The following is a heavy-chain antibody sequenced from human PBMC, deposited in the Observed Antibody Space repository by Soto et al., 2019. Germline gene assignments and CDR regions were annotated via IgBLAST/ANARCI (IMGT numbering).Heavy chain of an antibody. V-gene: IGHV3-23*01. CDR1: GFTFSSYG. D-gene: IGHD6-13*01. CDR3: AKILLAAGTGY. Sequence: GGSLRLSCAASGFTFSSYGMTWVRQAPGKGLEWVSSIGYIGVGTYYADSVRGRFTVSRDNSKSTLYLQMNSLRAEDTATYYCAKILLAAGTGYWGQGTLVTVSS. J-gene: IGHJ4*02. CDR2: IGYIGVGT.